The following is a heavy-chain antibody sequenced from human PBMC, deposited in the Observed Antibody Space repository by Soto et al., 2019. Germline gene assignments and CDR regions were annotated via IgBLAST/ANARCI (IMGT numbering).Heavy chain of an antibody. D-gene: IGHD5-18*01. V-gene: IGHV1-69*13. Sequence: SVKVSCKASGGTFGSHGIAWVRQAPGQGLEWMGGFIAMLGTPTYAKKVQGRATITADESLTSSYLELRSLRSEDTGVYFCARGAMDNFDYWGQGTVVTVSS. CDR2: FIAMLGTP. J-gene: IGHJ4*02. CDR3: ARGAMDNFDY. CDR1: GGTFGSHG.